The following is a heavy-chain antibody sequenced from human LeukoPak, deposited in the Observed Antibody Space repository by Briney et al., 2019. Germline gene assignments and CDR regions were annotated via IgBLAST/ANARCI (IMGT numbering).Heavy chain of an antibody. CDR2: INSDGSST. Sequence: PGGSLRLSCAASAFTFSSYWMHWVRQAPGRGLVWVSRINSDGSSTSYADSVKGRFTISRDNAKNTLYLQMNSLRAEDTAVYYCARELQLQWLVLYYYYGMDVRGQGTTVTVSS. CDR3: ARELQLQWLVLYYYYGMDV. V-gene: IGHV3-74*01. J-gene: IGHJ6*02. CDR1: AFTFSSYW. D-gene: IGHD6-19*01.